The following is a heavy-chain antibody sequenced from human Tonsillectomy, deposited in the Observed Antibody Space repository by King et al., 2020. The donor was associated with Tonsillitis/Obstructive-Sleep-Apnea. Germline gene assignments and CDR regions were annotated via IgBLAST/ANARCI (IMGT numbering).Heavy chain of an antibody. Sequence: VQLVESGGGLVKPGGSLRLSCAASGFTFSDYYMSWIRQAPGKGLEWVSYISSSSSYTNYADSVKGRFTISRDNAKNSLYLQMNSLRAEDTAVYYCARDRDCSSTSCRGWFDPWGQGTLVTVSS. J-gene: IGHJ5*02. CDR1: GFTFSDYY. CDR3: ARDRDCSSTSCRGWFDP. CDR2: ISSSSSYT. D-gene: IGHD2-2*01. V-gene: IGHV3-11*05.